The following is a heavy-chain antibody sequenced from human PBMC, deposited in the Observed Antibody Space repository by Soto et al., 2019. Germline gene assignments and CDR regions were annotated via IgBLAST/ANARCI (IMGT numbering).Heavy chain of an antibody. Sequence: GESLKISCKGSGYSFTSYWIGWVRQMPGKGLEWMGIIYPGDSDTRYSPSFQGQVTISADKSISTAYLQWSSLKASDTAMYYCARHGGTDCSGGSCYSVYYYYYGMDVWGQGTTVTVSS. J-gene: IGHJ6*02. D-gene: IGHD2-15*01. V-gene: IGHV5-51*01. CDR2: IYPGDSDT. CDR3: ARHGGTDCSGGSCYSVYYYYYGMDV. CDR1: GYSFTSYW.